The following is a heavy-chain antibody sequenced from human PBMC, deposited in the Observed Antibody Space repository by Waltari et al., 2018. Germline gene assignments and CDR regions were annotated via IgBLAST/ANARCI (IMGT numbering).Heavy chain of an antibody. Sequence: QVQLVQSGAEVKKPGASVKVSCKASGYTFTGYYMHWVRQAPGQGLEWMGWINPNSGGTNYAQKCQGRVTMTRDTSISTAYMELSRLRSDDTAVYYCARAKDPYYYYYMDVWGKGTTVTISS. CDR1: GYTFTGYY. CDR2: INPNSGGT. CDR3: ARAKDPYYYYYMDV. V-gene: IGHV1-2*02. D-gene: IGHD2-15*01. J-gene: IGHJ6*03.